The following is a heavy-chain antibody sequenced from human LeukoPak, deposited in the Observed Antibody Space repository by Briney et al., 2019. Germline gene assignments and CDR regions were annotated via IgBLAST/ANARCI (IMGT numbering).Heavy chain of an antibody. Sequence: SGTLPLTCAVSGGSISSSNWWRWCRQPPGEGLEWLGDIYHRRNTNYNPSRKSRVTISEDKSQNQSSLKLSSVTAADTAVYYCARERIVVVTAAFDYWRQGTLDSVPS. D-gene: IGHD2-21*02. CDR3: ARERIVVVTAAFDY. CDR1: GGSISSSNW. CDR2: IYHRRNT. V-gene: IGHV4-4*02. J-gene: IGHJ4*02.